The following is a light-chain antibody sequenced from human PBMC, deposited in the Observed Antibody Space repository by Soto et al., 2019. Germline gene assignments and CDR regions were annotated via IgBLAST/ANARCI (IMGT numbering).Light chain of an antibody. CDR3: QQYGSSPST. CDR1: QTVHNNY. J-gene: IGKJ5*01. Sequence: GLTQSPVTLSLSPGERATLSCRASQTVHNNYLAWYQQKPGQAPRLLIYGASSRATGIPDRFSGSGSGTDFTLTIIRLEPEDFAVYYCQQYGSSPSTFGQGARLEIK. V-gene: IGKV3-20*01. CDR2: GAS.